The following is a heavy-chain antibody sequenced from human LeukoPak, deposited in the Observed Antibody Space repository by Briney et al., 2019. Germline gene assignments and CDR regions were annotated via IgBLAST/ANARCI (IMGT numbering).Heavy chain of an antibody. CDR2: IYHSGST. J-gene: IGHJ4*02. V-gene: IGHV4-30-2*01. Sequence: NPSETLSLTCAVSGGSFSSGGYSWSWIRQPPGRGLEWIGYIYHSGSTYNPSLKSRVTISEDRSKNQFSLKLSSVTAADTAVYYCARGTSHYTSGSYYNFFDYWGQGTLVTVSS. CDR3: ARGTSHYTSGSYYNFFDY. CDR1: GGSFSSGGYS. D-gene: IGHD3-10*01.